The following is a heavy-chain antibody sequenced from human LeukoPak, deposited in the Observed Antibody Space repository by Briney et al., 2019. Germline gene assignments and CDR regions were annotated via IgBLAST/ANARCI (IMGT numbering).Heavy chain of an antibody. J-gene: IGHJ4*02. V-gene: IGHV3-33*01. CDR2: IWYDGSNK. CDR1: GFTFSSYG. CDR3: ARDSDYYDSGGYFDY. D-gene: IGHD3-22*01. Sequence: GGSLRLSCAASGFTFSSYGMHWVRQAPGKGLEWVAVIWYDGSNKYYADSVKGRFTISRDNPKNTLYLQMNSLRAEDTAVYYCARDSDYYDSGGYFDYWGQGTLVTVSS.